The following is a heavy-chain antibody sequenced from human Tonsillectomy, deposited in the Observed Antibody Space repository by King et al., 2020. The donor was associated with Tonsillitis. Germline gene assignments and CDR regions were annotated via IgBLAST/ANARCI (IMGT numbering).Heavy chain of an antibody. Sequence: EVQLVESGGGLAQPGKSLTLSCAAYGFTFSDYAMTWVRQAPGKGLEWVAAISGRGGSKYYADSVKGRFSISREYSKNTLYLQMRSLRVDDTAVYYCAKDRGDGDYGVHWFDSWGQGTLVTVSS. V-gene: IGHV3-23*04. CDR2: ISGRGGSK. J-gene: IGHJ5*01. CDR3: AKDRGDGDYGVHWFDS. D-gene: IGHD4-17*01. CDR1: GFTFSDYA.